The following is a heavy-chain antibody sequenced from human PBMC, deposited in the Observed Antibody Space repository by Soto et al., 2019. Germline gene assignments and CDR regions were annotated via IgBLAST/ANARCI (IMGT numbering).Heavy chain of an antibody. J-gene: IGHJ6*03. Sequence: QLQLQASGPGLVTPSETLSLTCSVSGGSIDGCTHYWACIRRPPGEQMEWMASICHNGATYHNPSLRTRVTMFVDTSRHQMSLKLGSGSASDSAVYYCVRQQRTQWGNYHYMDAWGKGTTVTVSS. V-gene: IGHV4-39*01. CDR2: ICHNGAT. CDR3: VRQQRTQWGNYHYMDA. CDR1: GGSIDGCTHY. D-gene: IGHD3-16*01.